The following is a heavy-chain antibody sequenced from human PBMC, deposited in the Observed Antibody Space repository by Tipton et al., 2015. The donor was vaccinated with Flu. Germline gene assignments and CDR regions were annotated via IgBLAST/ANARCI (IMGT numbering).Heavy chain of an antibody. V-gene: IGHV4-31*03. CDR2: IYYSGST. J-gene: IGHJ4*02. D-gene: IGHD6-19*01. CDR3: ARRIAVAGIFDF. CDR1: GGSISSGGYY. Sequence: LSLTCTVSGGSISSGGYYWSWIRQHPGKGLEWIGYIYYSGSTYYNPSLQSRITISLDTSKNQFSLKLSSVTAADTAVYFCARRIAVAGIFDFWGQGTLVTVSS.